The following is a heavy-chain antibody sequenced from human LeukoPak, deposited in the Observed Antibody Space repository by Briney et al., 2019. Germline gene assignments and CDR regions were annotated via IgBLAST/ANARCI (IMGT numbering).Heavy chain of an antibody. CDR3: ARSRLFDY. Sequence: SETLSLTCTVSGGSVSSGSYYWSWIRHPPWRGLEWIGYTYYSGSTNYNPSLKSRVTISVDTSKNQFSLKLSSVNAAATAVYYCARSRLFDYWGQGTLVTVSS. J-gene: IGHJ4*02. CDR1: GGSVSSGSYY. CDR2: TYYSGST. V-gene: IGHV4-61*01.